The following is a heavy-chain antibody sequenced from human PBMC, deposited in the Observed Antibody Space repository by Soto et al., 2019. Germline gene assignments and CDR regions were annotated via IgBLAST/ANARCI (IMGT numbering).Heavy chain of an antibody. J-gene: IGHJ3*02. Sequence: GGSLRLSCAASGFTFSDYYMSWIRQAPGKGLEWVSYISSSGSTIYYADSVKGRFTISRDNAKNSVHLQMNSLRAEDTALYYCAREGLHDAFDIWGQGTMVTVSS. V-gene: IGHV3-11*01. CDR1: GFTFSDYY. CDR2: ISSSGSTI. CDR3: AREGLHDAFDI.